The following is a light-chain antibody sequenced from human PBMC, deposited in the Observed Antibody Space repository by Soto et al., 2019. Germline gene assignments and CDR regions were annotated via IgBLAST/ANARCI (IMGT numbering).Light chain of an antibody. CDR2: GAS. Sequence: VAMKQSPATLSVSPGEGVTLSCRASQSVRSHLAGYQQKPGQPPRLLIYGASTRATGIPARFSGSGFGTEFTLTISSLQSEDFAVYYCQQYKNWPLFGQGTRLEIK. CDR3: QQYKNWPL. V-gene: IGKV3-15*01. CDR1: QSVRSH. J-gene: IGKJ5*01.